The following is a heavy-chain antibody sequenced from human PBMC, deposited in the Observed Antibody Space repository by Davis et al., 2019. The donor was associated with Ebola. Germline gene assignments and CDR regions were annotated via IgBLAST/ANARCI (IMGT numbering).Heavy chain of an antibody. CDR3: MSLSGGS. J-gene: IGHJ5*02. CDR2: INRDGTTT. CDR1: GFIFSNSW. D-gene: IGHD3-16*01. V-gene: IGHV3-74*01. Sequence: HTGGSLRLSCAASGFIFSNSWMSWVRQGPGEGLVWVSHINRDGTTTNYADSVKGRFTISRDNAKNTLYLQMNSLRAEDTAVYYCMSLSGGSWGQGTLVTVSS.